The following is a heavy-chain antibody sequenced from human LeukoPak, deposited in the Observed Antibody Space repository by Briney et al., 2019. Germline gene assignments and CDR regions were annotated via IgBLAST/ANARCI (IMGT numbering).Heavy chain of an antibody. J-gene: IGHJ4*02. CDR2: INHSGST. Sequence: SETLSLTCAVYGGSFSGYYWSWIRQPLGKGLEWIGEINHSGSTNYNPSLKSRVTISVDTSKNQFSLKLSSVTAADTAVYYCARTVFYGDLQPTFDYWGQGTLVTVSS. D-gene: IGHD4-17*01. V-gene: IGHV4-34*01. CDR1: GGSFSGYY. CDR3: ARTVFYGDLQPTFDY.